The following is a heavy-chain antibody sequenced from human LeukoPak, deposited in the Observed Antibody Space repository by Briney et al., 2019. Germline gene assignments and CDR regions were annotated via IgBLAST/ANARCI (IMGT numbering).Heavy chain of an antibody. Sequence: PGGSLRLSCAASGFTFSSYGMHWVRQAPGKGLEWVAVIWYDGSDKYYADSVKGRFTISRDNSKNTLYLQMNSLRAEDTAVYYCARDGCSGGSYYGIDYWGQGTLVTVSS. V-gene: IGHV3-33*01. D-gene: IGHD2-15*01. CDR1: GFTFSSYG. CDR3: ARDGCSGGSYYGIDY. CDR2: IWYDGSDK. J-gene: IGHJ4*02.